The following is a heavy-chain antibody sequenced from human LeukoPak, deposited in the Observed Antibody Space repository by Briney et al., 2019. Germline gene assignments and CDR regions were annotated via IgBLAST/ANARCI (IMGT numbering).Heavy chain of an antibody. CDR3: ARIVVVAATGFDYFDY. V-gene: IGHV3-66*02. J-gene: IGHJ4*02. CDR1: GFTVSSNY. D-gene: IGHD2-15*01. CDR2: IYSGGST. Sequence: GGSLRLSCAASGFTVSSNYMSWVRRAPGKGLEWVSVIYSGGSTYYADSVKGRFTISRGNSKNTLYLQMNSLRAEDTAVYYCARIVVVAATGFDYFDYWGQGTLVTVSS.